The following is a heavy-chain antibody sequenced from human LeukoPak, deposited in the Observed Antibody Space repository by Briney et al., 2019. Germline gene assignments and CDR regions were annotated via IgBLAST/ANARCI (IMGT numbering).Heavy chain of an antibody. CDR1: GGSISSYY. CDR3: ARQDGSYYSDY. V-gene: IGHV4-59*08. CDR2: IYYSGST. D-gene: IGHD1-26*01. J-gene: IGHJ4*02. Sequence: SETLSLTCTVSGGSISSYYWSWIRQPPGKGLEWIGYIYYSGSTDYNPSLKSRVTISVDTSKNQFSLKLSSVTAADTAVYYCARQDGSYYSDYWGQGTLVTVSS.